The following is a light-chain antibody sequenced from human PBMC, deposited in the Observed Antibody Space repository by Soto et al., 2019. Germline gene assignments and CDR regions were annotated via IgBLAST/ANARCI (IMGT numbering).Light chain of an antibody. Sequence: QLTQSPSSLSASVGDRVPITCRASQGISSNLAWYQQKPGRAPKLLIFGASTLQSGVPSRFSGSGSGTDFTLTISSLQPEHFATYYCQQSYSTPRTFGQGTKVDIK. CDR2: GAS. CDR3: QQSYSTPRT. V-gene: IGKV1-39*01. J-gene: IGKJ1*01. CDR1: QGISSN.